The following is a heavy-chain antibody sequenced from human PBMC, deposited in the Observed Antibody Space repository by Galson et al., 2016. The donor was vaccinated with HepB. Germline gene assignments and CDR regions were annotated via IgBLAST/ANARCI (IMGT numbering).Heavy chain of an antibody. CDR3: ARQSVILYYFGS. Sequence: ETLSLTCAVYGGSFSGYYWTWIRQPPGVSLEWIGEINLGGSTNYNPSLKSRVTISLDTSKNQFSLNLSSVTAADTAVYFCARQSVILYYFGSWGQGTLVTVSS. CDR2: INLGGST. CDR1: GGSFSGYY. J-gene: IGHJ4*02. V-gene: IGHV4-34*01.